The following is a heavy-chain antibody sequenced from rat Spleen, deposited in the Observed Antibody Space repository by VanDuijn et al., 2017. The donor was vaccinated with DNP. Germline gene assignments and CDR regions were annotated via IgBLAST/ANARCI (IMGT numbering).Heavy chain of an antibody. CDR1: GFSFSDYY. Sequence: EVQLVESGGGLVQPGRSLKLSCLTSGFSFSDYYMAWVRQAPTKGLEWVAYIRYDGGTTYYGDSVKGRFTISRDNAENTVYLQMNSLRSEDTATYYCAKWSIYNDQRWGQGVMVTVSS. J-gene: IGHJ2*01. CDR3: AKWSIYNDQR. CDR2: IRYDGGTT. V-gene: IGHV5-20*01. D-gene: IGHD1-10*01.